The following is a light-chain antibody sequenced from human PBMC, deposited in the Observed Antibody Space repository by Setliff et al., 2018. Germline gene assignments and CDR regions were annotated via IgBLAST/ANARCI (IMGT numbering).Light chain of an antibody. CDR3: CSYAGSSTSLYV. CDR1: SSDVGSYNL. Sequence: LTQPASVSGSPGQSITISCTGTSSDVGSYNLVSWYQQHPGKAPKLMIYEGSKRPSGVSNRFSGSKSGNTASLTISGLQAEDEADYYCCSYAGSSTSLYVFGTGTKV. CDR2: EGS. J-gene: IGLJ1*01. V-gene: IGLV2-23*01.